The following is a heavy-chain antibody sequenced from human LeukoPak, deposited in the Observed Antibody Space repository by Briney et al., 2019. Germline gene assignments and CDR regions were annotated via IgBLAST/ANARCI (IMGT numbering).Heavy chain of an antibody. CDR3: ARRCDSGGYRFWFDP. Sequence: GESLKISCKGTGYSFTNYWIGWVRQMPGKGLERMGMISPHDSDIRYSPSFQGQVTISADKSITTAYLQWSSLKASDTAIYYCARRCDSGGYRFWFDPWGQGTLVTVSS. CDR2: ISPHDSDI. V-gene: IGHV5-51*01. CDR1: GYSFTNYW. J-gene: IGHJ5*02. D-gene: IGHD3-16*02.